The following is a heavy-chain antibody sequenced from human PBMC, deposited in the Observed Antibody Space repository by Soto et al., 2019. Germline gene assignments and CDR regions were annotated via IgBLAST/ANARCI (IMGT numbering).Heavy chain of an antibody. CDR1: GFTFSSYW. J-gene: IGHJ6*02. Sequence: PGGSLRLSCAASGFTFSSYWMHWVRQAPGKGLVWVSRINSDGSSTSYADSVKGRFTISRDNAKNTLYLQMNSLRAEDTAVYYCARDRGGLRFLEWLSQNGYGMDVWGQGTTVTVSS. V-gene: IGHV3-74*01. CDR2: INSDGSST. D-gene: IGHD3-3*01. CDR3: ARDRGGLRFLEWLSQNGYGMDV.